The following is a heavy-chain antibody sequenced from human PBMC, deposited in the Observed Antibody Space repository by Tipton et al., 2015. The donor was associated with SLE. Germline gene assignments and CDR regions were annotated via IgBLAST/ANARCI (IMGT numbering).Heavy chain of an antibody. D-gene: IGHD3-10*01. V-gene: IGHV4-39*07. CDR2: IYYSGST. CDR1: GGSISSSSYY. CDR3: ARDKGGSGSYYKPYYYGMDV. Sequence: TLSLTCTVSGGSISSSSYYWGWIRQPPGKGLEWIGSIYYSGSTYYNPSLKSRVTISVDTSKNQFSLKLSSVTAADTAVYYCARDKGGSGSYYKPYYYGMDVWGQGTTVTVPS. J-gene: IGHJ6*02.